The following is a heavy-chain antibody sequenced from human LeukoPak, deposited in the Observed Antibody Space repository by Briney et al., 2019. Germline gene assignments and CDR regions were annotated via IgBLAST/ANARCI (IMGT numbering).Heavy chain of an antibody. J-gene: IGHJ5*02. CDR1: GGSFSGYY. CDR2: INHSGST. CDR3: ARAINDYSNYEVLTDNWFDP. D-gene: IGHD4-11*01. V-gene: IGHV4-34*01. Sequence: SETLSLTCAVYGGSFSGYYWSWIRQPPGKGLEWIGEINHSGSTNYNPSLKSRVTISVDTSKNHFSLKLSSVTAADTAVYYCARAINDYSNYEVLTDNWFDPWGQGTLVTVSS.